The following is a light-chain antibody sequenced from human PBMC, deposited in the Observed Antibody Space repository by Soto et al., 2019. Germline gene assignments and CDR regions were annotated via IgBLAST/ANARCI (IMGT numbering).Light chain of an antibody. Sequence: EIVLTQSPGTLSLSPGERATLSCRASQSVSSSYLTWYQQKPGQAPRLLIYGTSSRATGIPDRFSGSGSGTDFTLTISRLEPEDFAVYSCQQYGNSPYTFGQGTKLEI. V-gene: IGKV3-20*01. CDR2: GTS. CDR1: QSVSSSY. CDR3: QQYGNSPYT. J-gene: IGKJ2*01.